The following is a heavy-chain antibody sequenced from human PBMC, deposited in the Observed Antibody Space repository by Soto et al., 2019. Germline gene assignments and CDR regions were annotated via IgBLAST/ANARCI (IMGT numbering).Heavy chain of an antibody. J-gene: IGHJ4*02. CDR2: IFYSGST. D-gene: IGHD5-12*01. CDR3: TTVASTHFDS. V-gene: IGHV4-39*01. Sequence: SETLSLPCTVSGGSISSSSYYWGRIRQPPGKGPEWIGTIFYSGSTHYNPSLRSRVAISVDTSKNQVSLTLTSVTAADTAVYYCTTVASTHFDSWGQGAPVTVSS. CDR1: GGSISSSSYY.